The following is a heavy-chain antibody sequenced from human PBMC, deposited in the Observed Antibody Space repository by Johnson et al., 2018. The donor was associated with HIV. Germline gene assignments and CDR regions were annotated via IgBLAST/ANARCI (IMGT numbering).Heavy chain of an antibody. J-gene: IGHJ3*02. Sequence: VQLVESGGGLVQPGGSLRLSCATSGFSFSAYAMTWVRQGAGKGLEWVSTISAGGGSTYYADSVQGRFTISRDNSKNTLYLQMNSLRAEDTAVYYCARERGDAFDIWGQGTRVTVSS. D-gene: IGHD3-10*01. V-gene: IGHV3-23*04. CDR1: GFSFSAYA. CDR2: ISAGGGST. CDR3: ARERGDAFDI.